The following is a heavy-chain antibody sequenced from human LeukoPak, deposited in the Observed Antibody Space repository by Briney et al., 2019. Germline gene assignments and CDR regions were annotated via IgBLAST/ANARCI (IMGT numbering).Heavy chain of an antibody. CDR1: GYSFTSYW. D-gene: IGHD2-2*01. V-gene: IGHV5-51*01. CDR2: IYPGDSDT. J-gene: IGHJ4*02. Sequence: GESLKISCKGSGYSFTSYWIGWVGQMPGKGLEWRGIIYPGDSDTRYSPSFQGQVTISADKSISTAYLQWSSLKASDTAMYYCARPYCSSTSCHRIDYWGQGTLVTVSS. CDR3: ARPYCSSTSCHRIDY.